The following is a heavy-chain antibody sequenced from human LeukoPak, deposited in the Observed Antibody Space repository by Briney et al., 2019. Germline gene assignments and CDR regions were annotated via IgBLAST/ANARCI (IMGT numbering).Heavy chain of an antibody. CDR1: GGSFSGYY. CDR3: ARMGAIAGASANPDY. V-gene: IGHV4-34*01. D-gene: IGHD4/OR15-4a*01. J-gene: IGHJ4*02. Sequence: SETLSLTCAVYGGSFSGYYWSWIRQPPGKGLEWIGEINHSGSTNYNPSLKSRVTISVDTSKNQFSLNVSSVTAADTAVYYCARMGAIAGASANPDYWGQGTLVTVSS. CDR2: INHSGST.